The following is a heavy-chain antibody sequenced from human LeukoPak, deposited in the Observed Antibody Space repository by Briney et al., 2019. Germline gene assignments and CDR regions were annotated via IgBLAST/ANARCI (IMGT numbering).Heavy chain of an antibody. CDR2: ISYDGSNK. CDR3: ARDTTPYCSSTSCSPY. Sequence: GGSLRLSCAASGFTFSSYAMHWVRQAPGKGLEWVAVISYDGSNKYYADSVKGRFTISRDNSKNTLYLQMNSLRAEDTAVYYCARDTTPYCSSTSCSPYWGQGTLVTVSS. J-gene: IGHJ4*02. CDR1: GFTFSSYA. D-gene: IGHD2-2*01. V-gene: IGHV3-30-3*01.